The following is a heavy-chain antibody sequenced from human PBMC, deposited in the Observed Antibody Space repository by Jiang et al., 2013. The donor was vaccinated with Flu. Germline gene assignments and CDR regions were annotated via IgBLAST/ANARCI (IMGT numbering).Heavy chain of an antibody. D-gene: IGHD1-26*01. CDR1: GYTFTSYG. CDR3: ARDHLSYPLVRRDY. J-gene: IGHJ4*02. V-gene: IGHV1-18*01. Sequence: SVKVSCKASGYTFTSYGISWVRQAPGQGLEWMGWISAYNGNTNYAQKLQGRVTMTTDTSTSTAYMELRSLRSDDTAVYYCARDHLSYPLVRRDYWGQGTLVTVSS. CDR2: ISAYNGNT.